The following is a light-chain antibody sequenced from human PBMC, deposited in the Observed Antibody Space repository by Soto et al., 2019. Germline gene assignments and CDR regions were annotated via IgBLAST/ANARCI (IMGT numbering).Light chain of an antibody. CDR3: QQYYSPPYT. V-gene: IGKV4-1*01. J-gene: IGKJ2*01. Sequence: DIVMTQSPDSMAVSLGERATINCKSSQSVLSSSNNQNQLAWYQQKPGQSPKLLIYWASTRESGVPDRFGGSGSGTDFTLPISSLQAEDVAFYYCQQYYSPPYTFGQGTKLEIK. CDR2: WAS. CDR1: QSVLSSSNNQNQ.